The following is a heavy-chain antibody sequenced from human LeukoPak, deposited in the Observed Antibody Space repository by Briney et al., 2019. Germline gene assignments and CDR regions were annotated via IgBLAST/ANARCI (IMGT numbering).Heavy chain of an antibody. J-gene: IGHJ4*02. CDR2: IIPIFGTA. CDR3: ARVLAVTSSQAIDY. V-gene: IGHV1-69*13. D-gene: IGHD4-11*01. CDR1: GYTFTGYH. Sequence: ASVKVSCKASGYTFTGYHMHWVRQAPGQGLEWMGGIIPIFGTANYAQKFQGRVTITADESTSTAYMELSSLRSEDTAVYYCARVLAVTSSQAIDYWGQGTLVTVSS.